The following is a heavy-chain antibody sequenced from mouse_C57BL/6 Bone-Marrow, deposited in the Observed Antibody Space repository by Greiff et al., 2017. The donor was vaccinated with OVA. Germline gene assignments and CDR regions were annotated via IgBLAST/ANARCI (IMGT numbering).Heavy chain of an antibody. D-gene: IGHD1-1*01. CDR1: GYTFTSYD. Sequence: QVQLKESGPELVKPGASVKLSCKASGYTFTSYDINWVKQRPGQGLEWIGWIYPRDGSTKYNEKFKGKATLTVDTSSSTAYMQLSSLTTEDSAIYYCAREGYGSSYGYFDVWGTGTTVTVSS. CDR3: AREGYGSSYGYFDV. V-gene: IGHV1-85*01. CDR2: IYPRDGST. J-gene: IGHJ1*03.